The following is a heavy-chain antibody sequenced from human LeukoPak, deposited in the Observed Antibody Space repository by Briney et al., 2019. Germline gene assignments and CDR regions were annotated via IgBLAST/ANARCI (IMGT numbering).Heavy chain of an antibody. J-gene: IGHJ4*02. CDR2: IHYDGSIK. CDR3: ANSLMEGSNYFDY. D-gene: IGHD3-3*01. CDR1: GLTFSFHG. Sequence: HPGGSLRLSCAASGLTFSFHGMHWVRQAPGKGLEWVAFIHYDGSIKYFADSVRGRFTISRDNSKNTLYLQMNSLRPDDTAVYYCANSLMEGSNYFDYWGQGTLVTVSS. V-gene: IGHV3-30*02.